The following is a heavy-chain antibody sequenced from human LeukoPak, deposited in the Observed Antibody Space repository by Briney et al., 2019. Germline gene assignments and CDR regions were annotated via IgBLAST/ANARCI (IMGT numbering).Heavy chain of an antibody. CDR2: ISGSAATI. V-gene: IGHV3-23*01. J-gene: IGHJ4*02. D-gene: IGHD2-2*01. CDR1: GFTFSSYE. CDR3: AKDRESYYCSTTNCYLDY. Sequence: GGSLRLSCAASGFTFSSYEMNWVRQAPGEGLEWVSSISGSAATISYADSVKGRLTISRDNSKNTLYLQMNSLRAEDTAVYYCAKDRESYYCSTTNCYLDYWGQGTLVTVSS.